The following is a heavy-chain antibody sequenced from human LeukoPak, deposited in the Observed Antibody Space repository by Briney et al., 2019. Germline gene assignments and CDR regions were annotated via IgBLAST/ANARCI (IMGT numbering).Heavy chain of an antibody. Sequence: SETLSLTCAVYGGSFSGYYWSWIRQPPGKGLEWIGEINHSGSTNYNPSLKSRVTISVDTSKNQFSLKLSSVTAADTAVYYCARGHDYVWGSYRYQAISPQAYNWFDPWGQGTLVTVS. J-gene: IGHJ5*02. D-gene: IGHD3-16*02. CDR2: INHSGST. V-gene: IGHV4-34*01. CDR1: GGSFSGYY. CDR3: ARGHDYVWGSYRYQAISPQAYNWFDP.